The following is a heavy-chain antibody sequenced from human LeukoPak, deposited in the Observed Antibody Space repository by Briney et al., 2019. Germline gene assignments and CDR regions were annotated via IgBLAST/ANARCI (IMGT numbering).Heavy chain of an antibody. CDR3: ARGSRFHPQNWFDP. D-gene: IGHD3-10*01. CDR2: VGPNTGGT. V-gene: IGHV1-2*02. J-gene: IGHJ5*02. CDR1: GYTFIDYY. Sequence: SVKVSCKASGYTFIDYYIHWVRQAPGRGLEWMGWVGPNTGGTYYAQTFQGRVTMTSAASISTVYMELTSLTYDDTAVYYCARGSRFHPQNWFDPWGQGTLITVSS.